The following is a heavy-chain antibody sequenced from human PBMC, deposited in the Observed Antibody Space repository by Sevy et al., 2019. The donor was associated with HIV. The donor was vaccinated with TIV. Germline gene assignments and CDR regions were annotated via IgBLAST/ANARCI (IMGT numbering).Heavy chain of an antibody. V-gene: IGHV3-23*01. CDR1: GFIFSNYA. CDR2: ISGSGVST. D-gene: IGHD6-13*01. Sequence: GGSLRLSCAASGFIFSNYAISWVRQAPGKGLEWVSAISGSGVSTYYADSVKGRFTISRDNSKNTLYLQMNSLRAEDTAIYYCAKDRDSSSWYGGDYFDCWGQGSLVTVSS. J-gene: IGHJ4*02. CDR3: AKDRDSSSWYGGDYFDC.